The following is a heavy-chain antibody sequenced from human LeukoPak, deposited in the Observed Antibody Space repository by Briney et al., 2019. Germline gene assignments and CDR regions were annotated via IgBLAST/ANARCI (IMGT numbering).Heavy chain of an antibody. J-gene: IGHJ4*02. D-gene: IGHD5-18*01. CDR1: VGTFSSYA. V-gene: IGHV1-69*05. CDR2: IIPIFGTA. Sequence: SVKVSCKASVGTFSSYAISWVRQAPGQGLEWMGGIIPIFGTANCAQKFQGRVTITTDESTSTAYMELSSLRSEDTAVYYCARDGQGYSYGYSHRDYFDYWGQGTLVTVSS. CDR3: ARDGQGYSYGYSHRDYFDY.